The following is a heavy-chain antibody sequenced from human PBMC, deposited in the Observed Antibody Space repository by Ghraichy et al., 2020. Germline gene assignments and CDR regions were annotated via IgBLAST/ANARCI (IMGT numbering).Heavy chain of an antibody. V-gene: IGHV4-59*01. J-gene: IGHJ6*03. D-gene: IGHD1-26*01. Sequence: SETLSLTCTVSGGSISSYYWSWIRQPPGKGLEWIGYIYYSGSTNYNPSLKSRVTISVDTSKKQFSLKLSSVTAADTAVYYCAREAEETGCMGARHYMDVWGKGTTVTVSS. CDR3: AREAEETGCMGARHYMDV. CDR1: GGSISSYY. CDR2: IYYSGST.